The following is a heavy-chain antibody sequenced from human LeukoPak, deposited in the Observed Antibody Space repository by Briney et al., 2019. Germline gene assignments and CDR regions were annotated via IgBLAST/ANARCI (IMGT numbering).Heavy chain of an antibody. CDR3: ASSEHWLSYSDY. J-gene: IGHJ4*02. V-gene: IGHV3-23*01. CDR2: ITASGGAT. CDR1: GFTFSSYA. Sequence: GRSLRLSCSASGFTFSSYAMSWVRQAPGKGLEWVSAITASGGATLYADSVKDRFTISRDNSKSTLYLQMNSLRAEDTAVYYCASSEHWLSYSDYWGQGTLVAVS. D-gene: IGHD6-19*01.